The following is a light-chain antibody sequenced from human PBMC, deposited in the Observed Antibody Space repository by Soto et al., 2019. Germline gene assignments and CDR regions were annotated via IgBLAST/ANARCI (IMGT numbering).Light chain of an antibody. CDR3: QQRSNWPWT. CDR1: QSVSSY. V-gene: IGKV3-11*01. Sequence: EIVLTQSPATLSLSPGERATLSCRASQSVSSYLAWYQQKPGQAPRLLIYDASNKATGIPARFSGSGSGTDFPLTISSLEPEDFSLYYCQQRSNWPWTFGQGTKVDIK. CDR2: DAS. J-gene: IGKJ1*01.